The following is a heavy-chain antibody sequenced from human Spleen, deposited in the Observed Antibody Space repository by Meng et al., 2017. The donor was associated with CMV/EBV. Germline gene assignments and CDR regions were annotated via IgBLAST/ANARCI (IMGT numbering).Heavy chain of an antibody. V-gene: IGHV3-11*01. D-gene: IGHD2-2*01. J-gene: IGHJ4*02. CDR1: GFPFSDYY. CDR2: ISSSSITR. Sequence: GESLKISCAASGFPFSDYYMTWIRQVPGQGLEWISFISSSSITRRYSDSAKGRFTISRDNANNSLYLQMNSLRAEDTAVYYCARGTTRIDYWGQGTLVTVSS. CDR3: ARGTTRIDY.